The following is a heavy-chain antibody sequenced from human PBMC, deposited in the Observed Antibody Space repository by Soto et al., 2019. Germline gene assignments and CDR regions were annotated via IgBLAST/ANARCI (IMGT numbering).Heavy chain of an antibody. D-gene: IGHD2-21*02. V-gene: IGHV3-48*02. CDR2: ISSSSNTI. J-gene: IGHJ5*02. Sequence: GGSLRLSCAASGFTFSSYSMNWVRQAPGKGLEWVSYISSSSNTIYYADSVKGRFTISRDNAKNSLYLQMHSLRDEDTAVYFCARGRYCGGDCYPHGANWFDPWGQGTLVTVSS. CDR3: ARGRYCGGDCYPHGANWFDP. CDR1: GFTFSSYS.